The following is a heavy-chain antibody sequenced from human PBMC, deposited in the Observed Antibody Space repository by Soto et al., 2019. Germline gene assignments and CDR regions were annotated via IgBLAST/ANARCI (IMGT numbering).Heavy chain of an antibody. Sequence: QVQLQESGPGLVKPSQTLSLTCTVSGGSVSGASISSTDYYWSWIRQPPGKGLEWIGYIYSSGSTYYHPSLMGRVTISVDTSKNQFSLKLSSLTAADTAVYYCARAGDRPNYHYYYGMDVWGQGTTVTVSS. J-gene: IGHJ6*02. CDR3: ARAGDRPNYHYYYGMDV. CDR2: IYSSGST. CDR1: GGSVSGASISSTDYY. V-gene: IGHV4-30-4*01. D-gene: IGHD3-16*01.